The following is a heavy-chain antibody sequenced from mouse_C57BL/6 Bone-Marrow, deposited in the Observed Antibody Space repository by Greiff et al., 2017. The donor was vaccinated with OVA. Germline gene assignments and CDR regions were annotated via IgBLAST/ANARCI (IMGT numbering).Heavy chain of an antibody. CDR1: GYTFTSYW. CDR2: IHPNSGST. V-gene: IGHV1-64*01. D-gene: IGHD2-5*01. Sequence: VQLQQPGAELVKPGASVKLSCKASGYTFTSYWMHWVKQRPGQGLEWIGMIHPNSGSTNYNEKFKSKATLTVDKSYSTAYMQLSSLTSEDSAVSYCARNSKRAMDYWGQGTSVTVSS. CDR3: ARNSKRAMDY. J-gene: IGHJ4*01.